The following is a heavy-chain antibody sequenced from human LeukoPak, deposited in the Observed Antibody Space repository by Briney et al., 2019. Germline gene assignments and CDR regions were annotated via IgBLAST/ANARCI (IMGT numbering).Heavy chain of an antibody. D-gene: IGHD3-9*01. J-gene: IGHJ4*02. CDR3: ARDPGTGYPIDY. CDR2: LYISGST. V-gene: IGHV3-53*01. CDR1: GFSVSSKY. Sequence: GGSLRLSCAASGFSVSSKYMSWVRQAPGKGLEWISVLYISGSTYYADSVKGLFTISRDNSKNTLFLQMNSLGAEDTAVYYCARDPGTGYPIDYWGQGTLVTVSS.